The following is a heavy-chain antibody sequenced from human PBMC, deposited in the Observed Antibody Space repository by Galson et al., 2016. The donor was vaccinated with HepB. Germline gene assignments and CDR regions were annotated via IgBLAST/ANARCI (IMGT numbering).Heavy chain of an antibody. D-gene: IGHD1-1*01. V-gene: IGHV3-23*01. J-gene: IGHJ6*02. CDR3: ARGTVDKPGMDV. Sequence: SLRLSCAASGFTSSSYAMNWVRQAPGKGLEWVSSIRASGGGTTYADSVTGRFTISRDTSKNTLYLQMNRLRAEDTAVYYCARGTVDKPGMDVWGQGTTVTVSS. CDR1: GFTSSSYA. CDR2: IRASGGGT.